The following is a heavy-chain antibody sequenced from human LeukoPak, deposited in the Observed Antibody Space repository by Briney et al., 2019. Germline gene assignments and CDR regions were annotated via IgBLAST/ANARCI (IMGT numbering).Heavy chain of an antibody. CDR1: GGSISSSNW. CDR2: IYHNGST. V-gene: IGHV4-4*02. D-gene: IGHD3-10*01. Sequence: SEALSLTCAVSGGSISSSNWWSWVRQPPGKGLEWIGEIYHNGSTNYNPSLKSRVTISVDTSRNQFSLKLSSVSAADTAVYYCARQPLVRGVILWFDPWGQGTLVPVSS. J-gene: IGHJ5*02. CDR3: ARQPLVRGVILWFDP.